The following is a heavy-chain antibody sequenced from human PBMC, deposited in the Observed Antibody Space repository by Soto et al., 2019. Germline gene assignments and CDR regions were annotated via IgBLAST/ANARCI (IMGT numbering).Heavy chain of an antibody. D-gene: IGHD3-10*01. CDR3: TKGTWLDI. Sequence: GSLRLSCAASGFTFGSHDMSWVRQAPGKVLEWVSSISVSDPGTYYADSVKGRFTLSRDISKNTLFLQMDSLRVEDTALYYCTKGTWLDIWGQGT. V-gene: IGHV3-23*01. J-gene: IGHJ6*02. CDR2: ISVSDPGT. CDR1: GFTFGSHD.